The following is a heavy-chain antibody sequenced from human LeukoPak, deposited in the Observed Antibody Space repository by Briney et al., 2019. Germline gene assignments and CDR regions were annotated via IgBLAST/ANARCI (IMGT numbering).Heavy chain of an antibody. J-gene: IGHJ4*02. V-gene: IGHV3-30*09. Sequence: GGSLRLSCAASGFTFSSYAMSWVRQAPGKGLEWVAVISYDGSNKYYADSVKGRFAISTDNSKNTLYLQMNSLRVEDTAVYFCAARKVRGVWFYLDYWGQGTLVTVSS. CDR2: ISYDGSNK. CDR1: GFTFSSYA. CDR3: AARKVRGVWFYLDY. D-gene: IGHD3-10*01.